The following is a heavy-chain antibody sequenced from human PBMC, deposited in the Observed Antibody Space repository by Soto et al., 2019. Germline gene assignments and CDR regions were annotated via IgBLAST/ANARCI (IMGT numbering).Heavy chain of an antibody. CDR1: DASVSSPTYY. Sequence: PSETLSRTCTVSDASVSSPTYYWNWIRQPPGKPLEWIGHLYYSGSTNFNPSLKSRVTISLDTSNDQFSLKLSSVTAPDTAVDSCAKTRDNNINYYYALDVWGLGTTVPVSS. CDR2: LYYSGST. CDR3: AKTRDNNINYYYALDV. D-gene: IGHD1-20*01. V-gene: IGHV4-61*01. J-gene: IGHJ6*02.